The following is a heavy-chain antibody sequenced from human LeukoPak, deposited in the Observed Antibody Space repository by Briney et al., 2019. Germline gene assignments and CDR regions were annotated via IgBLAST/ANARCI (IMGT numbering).Heavy chain of an antibody. Sequence: GVSVKVSCKASGYTFTSYGISWVRQAPGQGLEWMGWISAYNGNTNYAQKLQGRVTMTTDTSTSTAYMELSSLRSEDTAVYYCATVSSYYYYGMDVWGQGTTVTVSS. J-gene: IGHJ6*02. V-gene: IGHV1-18*01. CDR3: ATVSSYYYYGMDV. CDR1: GYTFTSYG. D-gene: IGHD6-13*01. CDR2: ISAYNGNT.